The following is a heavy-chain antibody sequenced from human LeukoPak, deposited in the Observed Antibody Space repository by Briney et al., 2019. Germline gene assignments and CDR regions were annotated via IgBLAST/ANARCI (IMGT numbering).Heavy chain of an antibody. Sequence: SETLSLACTVSAASISSYYWSWPRQPAGKGLEWIGRIYTSGSTNYNPSLKSRVTMSVDTSKNQFPLKLTPVTAADTAVYYCARSDSAMGYLTDYWGQGTLVTVSS. D-gene: IGHD5-18*01. CDR3: ARSDSAMGYLTDY. CDR1: AASISSYY. J-gene: IGHJ4*02. V-gene: IGHV4-4*07. CDR2: IYTSGST.